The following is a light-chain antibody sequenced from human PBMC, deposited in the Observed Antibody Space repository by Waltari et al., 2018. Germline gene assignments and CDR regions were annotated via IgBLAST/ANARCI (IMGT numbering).Light chain of an antibody. J-gene: IGKJ3*01. CDR2: FAS. CDR1: ETINTY. Sequence: DIELTQSPSSLSASVGDRGTISCRASETINTYINWYQQKPGEPPKLLIYFASNLQSGVPLRFTGRGSGTDFTLTISDLQSEDFATYYCQQTHTRPATFGPGTRVDVK. V-gene: IGKV1-39*01. CDR3: QQTHTRPAT.